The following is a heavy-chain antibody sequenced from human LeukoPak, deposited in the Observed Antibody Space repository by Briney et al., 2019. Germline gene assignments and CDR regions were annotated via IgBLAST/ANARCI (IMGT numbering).Heavy chain of an antibody. V-gene: IGHV4-34*01. J-gene: IGHJ3*02. D-gene: IGHD3-10*01. CDR2: INHSGST. CDR1: GGSFSGYY. Sequence: PSETLSLTCAVYGGSFSGYYWSWIRQPPGKGLEWIGEINHSGSTNYNPSLKSRVTISVDTSKNQFSLKLSSVTAADTAVYYCARSYRITMVRGNKAFDIWGQGTMVTVSS. CDR3: ARSYRITMVRGNKAFDI.